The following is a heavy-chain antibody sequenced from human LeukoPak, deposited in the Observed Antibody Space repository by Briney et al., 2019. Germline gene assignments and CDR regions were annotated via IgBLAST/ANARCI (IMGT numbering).Heavy chain of an antibody. CDR1: GGSFSGYY. V-gene: IGHV4-59*06. D-gene: IGHD6-13*01. CDR2: IYYSGST. CDR3: ARGGQQLKYFQH. J-gene: IGHJ1*01. Sequence: PSETLSLTCAVYGGSFSGYYWSWIRQPPGKGLEWIGYIYYSGSTYYNPSLKSRVTISVDTSKNQFSLKLSSVTSADTAVYYCARGGQQLKYFQHWGQGTLVTVSS.